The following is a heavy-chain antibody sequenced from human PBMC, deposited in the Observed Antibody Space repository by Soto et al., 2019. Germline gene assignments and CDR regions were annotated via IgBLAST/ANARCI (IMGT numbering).Heavy chain of an antibody. J-gene: IGHJ3*01. CDR1: GYSFTSYW. CDR3: ARGSLGGYYGAFDV. CDR2: IYPGDSNT. D-gene: IGHD3-10*01. Sequence: PGQSQKISCEGSGYSFTSYWIGWVRQKPGKGLEWMGIIYPGDSNTRYRPSFQCQVTISADKSISTAYLTLRSVTAADTAVYYCARGSLGGYYGAFDVWGQGTVVTVSS. V-gene: IGHV5-51*01.